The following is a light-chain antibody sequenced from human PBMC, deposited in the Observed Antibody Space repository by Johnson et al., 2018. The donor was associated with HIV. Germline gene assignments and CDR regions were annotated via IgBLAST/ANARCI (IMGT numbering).Light chain of an antibody. CDR1: SSNFGNNY. CDR3: GTWDNSLSTGAV. CDR2: KTD. Sequence: HSVLTQPPSVSAAPGQKVTISCSTNSSNFGNNYVAWYQQLPGTAPKLLIYKTDKRPSGIPDRFSGSKSGTSATLDLTGLQTGVEAVYYCGTWDNSLSTGAVFGTGTKVTGL. J-gene: IGLJ1*01. V-gene: IGLV1-51*02.